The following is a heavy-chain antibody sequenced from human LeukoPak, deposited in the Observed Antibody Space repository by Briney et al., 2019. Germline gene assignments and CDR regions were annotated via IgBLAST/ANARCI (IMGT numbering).Heavy chain of an antibody. CDR2: VSGSGAST. V-gene: IGHV3-23*01. D-gene: IGHD2-15*01. CDR1: GFTFSNYA. J-gene: IGHJ4*02. CDR3: AKMTSGGSCFQSDY. Sequence: GASLRLSCVASGFTFSNYAMSWVRQAPGKGLEWVSAVSGSGASTYYADSVKGRFTISRDNSRNTLYLQVNTLRAEDTAVYYCAKMTSGGSCFQSDYWGQGTLVTVSS.